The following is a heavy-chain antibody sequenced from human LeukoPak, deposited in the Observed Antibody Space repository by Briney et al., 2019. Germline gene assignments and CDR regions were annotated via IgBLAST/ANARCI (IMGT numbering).Heavy chain of an antibody. CDR2: INQDGSER. V-gene: IGHV3-7*01. CDR3: ARSIEY. Sequence: GGSLRLSCAASGFTSSNYWMNWVRQAPGKGLEWVATINQDGSERNYVDSVKGRFTISRDIATNSLYLQMNSLRVEDTALYYCARSIEYWGQGTLVTVSS. CDR1: GFTSSNYW. J-gene: IGHJ4*02.